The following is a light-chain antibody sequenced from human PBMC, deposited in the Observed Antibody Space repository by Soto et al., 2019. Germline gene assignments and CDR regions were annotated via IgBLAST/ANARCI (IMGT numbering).Light chain of an antibody. CDR3: QQYGSSPLT. CDR1: QSVSSSY. CDR2: GAS. V-gene: IGKV3-20*01. Sequence: EIVLTQSPGTLSLSPGERATLSCRASQSVSSSYLAWYQQKPGQAPRLLIYGASSRATGIPDRFSGSGSGTDFPLTISRLEPEDFAAYYCQQYGSSPLTFGQGTKVDI. J-gene: IGKJ1*01.